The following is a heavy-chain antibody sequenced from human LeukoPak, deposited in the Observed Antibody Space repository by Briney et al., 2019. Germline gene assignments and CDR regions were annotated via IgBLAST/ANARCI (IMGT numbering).Heavy chain of an antibody. Sequence: KPSETLSLTCTVSGGSISSSSYYWGWIRQPPGKGLEWIGYFYYSGSTNYNPSLKSRVTISVDTSKNQFSLKLTSVTAADTAVYYCARVSRDGYNYWGYFDYWGQGTLVTVSS. D-gene: IGHD5-24*01. V-gene: IGHV4-61*05. CDR2: FYYSGST. CDR1: GGSISSSSYY. J-gene: IGHJ4*02. CDR3: ARVSRDGYNYWGYFDY.